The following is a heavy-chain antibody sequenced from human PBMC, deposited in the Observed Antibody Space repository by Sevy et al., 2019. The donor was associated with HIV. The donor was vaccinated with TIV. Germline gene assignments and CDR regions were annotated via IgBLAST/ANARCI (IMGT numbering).Heavy chain of an antibody. J-gene: IGHJ4*02. V-gene: IGHV3-64*02. CDR1: GFTFSSYA. Sequence: GGSLRLSCAASGFTFSSYAMHWVRQAPGKGLECVAAINSNGVTTYYADSVKGRFTISRDNSKNTLYLQMGSLRAEDMAVYYCVRGGAFWSGYTDYWGQGTLVTVSS. D-gene: IGHD3-3*01. CDR3: VRGGAFWSGYTDY. CDR2: INSNGVTT.